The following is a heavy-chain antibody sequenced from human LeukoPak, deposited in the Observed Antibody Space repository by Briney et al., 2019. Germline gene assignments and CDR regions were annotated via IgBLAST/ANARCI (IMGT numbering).Heavy chain of an antibody. CDR1: GGSFSGYY. CDR3: ARGRVRVVVVAATGGNWFDP. CDR2: INHSGST. Sequence: SETLSLTCAVYGGSFSGYYWSWIRQPPGKGLEWIGEINHSGSTNYNPSLKSRVTISVDTSKNQFSLKLGSVTAADTAVYYCARGRVRVVVVAATGGNWFDPWGQGTLVTVPS. J-gene: IGHJ5*02. D-gene: IGHD2-15*01. V-gene: IGHV4-34*01.